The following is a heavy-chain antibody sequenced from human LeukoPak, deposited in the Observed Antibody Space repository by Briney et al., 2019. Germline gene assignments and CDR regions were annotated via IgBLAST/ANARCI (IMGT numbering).Heavy chain of an antibody. D-gene: IGHD6-13*01. V-gene: IGHV4-59*01. CDR1: GGSISSYY. Sequence: SETLSLTCTVSGGSISSYYSSWIRQPPGKGLEWIGYIYYSGSTNYNPSLKSRVTISVDTSKNQFSLKLSSVTAADTAVYYCARSRASSSWADYWGQGTLVTVSS. J-gene: IGHJ4*02. CDR2: IYYSGST. CDR3: ARSRASSSWADY.